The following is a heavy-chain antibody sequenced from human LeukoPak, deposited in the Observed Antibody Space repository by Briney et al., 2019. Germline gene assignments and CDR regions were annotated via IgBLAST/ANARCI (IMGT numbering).Heavy chain of an antibody. V-gene: IGHV1-18*01. CDR1: GYTFTSYG. J-gene: IGHJ4*02. CDR3: AKVRRNSYGYSSWGGGFDY. Sequence: ASVKVSCKASGYTFTSYGISWVRQAPGQGLEWMGWISAYNGNTNYAQKLQGRVTMTTDTSTSTAYMELRSLRSDDTAVYYCAKVRRNSYGYSSWGGGFDYWGQGTLVTVSS. D-gene: IGHD5-18*01. CDR2: ISAYNGNT.